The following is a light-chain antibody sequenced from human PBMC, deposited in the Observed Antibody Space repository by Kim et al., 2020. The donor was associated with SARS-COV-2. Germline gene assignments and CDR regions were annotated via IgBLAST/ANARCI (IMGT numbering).Light chain of an antibody. V-gene: IGLV3-19*01. CDR2: NKK. Sequence: VALGRTGRITCQGDSLRNYYINWYQQKPEQAPVLVIYNKKDRPSGIPDLFSGSNSGNTASLTITGTQAEDEADYYCNSWDSSGDHLFGGGTQLTVL. CDR1: SLRNYY. J-gene: IGLJ2*01. CDR3: NSWDSSGDHL.